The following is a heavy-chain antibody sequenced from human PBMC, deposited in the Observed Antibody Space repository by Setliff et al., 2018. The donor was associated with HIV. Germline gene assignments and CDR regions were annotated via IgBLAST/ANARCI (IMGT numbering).Heavy chain of an antibody. CDR3: ARASGSGKGYSYGHY. J-gene: IGHJ4*02. D-gene: IGHD5-18*01. V-gene: IGHV1-3*01. CDR1: GYTFTSYA. Sequence: GASVKVSCKASGYTFTSYAMHWVRQAPGQRLEWMGWINAGNGNTKYSQKFQGRVTITRDTSASTAYMELSSLRSEDTAVYYCARASGSGKGYSYGHYWGQGTLVTVSS. CDR2: INAGNGNT.